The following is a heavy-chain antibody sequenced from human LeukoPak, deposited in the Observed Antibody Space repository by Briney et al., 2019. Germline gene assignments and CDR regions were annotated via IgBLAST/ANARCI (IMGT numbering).Heavy chain of an antibody. CDR1: GFTFSSYG. Sequence: GGSLRLSCAASGFTFSSYGMYWVRQAPGKGLEWVAVISYDGSNKYYADSVKGRFTISRDNSKNTLYLQMNSLRAEDTAVYYCAKLAAPYSSGWYDDYWGQGTLVTVSS. V-gene: IGHV3-30*18. D-gene: IGHD6-19*01. CDR2: ISYDGSNK. CDR3: AKLAAPYSSGWYDDY. J-gene: IGHJ4*02.